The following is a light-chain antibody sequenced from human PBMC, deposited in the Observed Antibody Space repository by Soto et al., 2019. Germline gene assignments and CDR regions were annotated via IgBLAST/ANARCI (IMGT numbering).Light chain of an antibody. V-gene: IGKV3D-15*01. CDR1: QSVSSN. CDR3: QQDKKWPIS. Sequence: EIALSHSLATLSMPQGYRATHSCRSSQSVSSNLAWYQQKPGQAPRLLIYGASTRATGIPARFSGSGSGTEFTLTISSLQSEDFAVYYCQQDKKWPISFGQGSRLAIK. J-gene: IGKJ5*01. CDR2: GAS.